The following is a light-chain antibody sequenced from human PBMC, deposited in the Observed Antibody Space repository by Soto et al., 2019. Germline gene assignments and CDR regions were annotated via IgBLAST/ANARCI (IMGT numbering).Light chain of an antibody. CDR3: QQYNSYSLLT. CDR2: DAS. CDR1: QSISSW. V-gene: IGKV1-5*01. Sequence: DTQMTQSPSTLSASVGDRVTITCRASQSISSWLAWYQQKPGKAPKLLIYDASSLESGVPSRFSGSGSGTEFTLTISSLQPDDFATYYCQQYNSYSLLTFGPGTKVDIK. J-gene: IGKJ3*01.